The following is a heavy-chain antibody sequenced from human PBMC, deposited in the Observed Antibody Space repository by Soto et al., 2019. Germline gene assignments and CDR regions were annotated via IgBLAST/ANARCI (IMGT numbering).Heavy chain of an antibody. V-gene: IGHV3-15*07. CDR1: GFTFTNAW. CDR2: IKSKTEGGTT. D-gene: IGHD1-26*01. CDR3: ATGRMLGCGGYYHAMDV. Sequence: EVLLVESGGGLVRPGGSLRLSCAASGFTFTNAWMNWVRQSPGKGLEWVGRIKSKTEGGTTDYAVPVKGRFTISRDDSTNTLYLDMTSLKSDDTAVYHCATGRMLGCGGYYHAMDVWGQGTTVAVSS. J-gene: IGHJ6*02.